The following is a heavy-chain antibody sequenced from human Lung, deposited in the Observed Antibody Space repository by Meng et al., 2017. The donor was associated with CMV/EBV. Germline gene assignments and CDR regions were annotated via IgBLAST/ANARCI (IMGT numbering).Heavy chain of an antibody. J-gene: IGHJ3*02. CDR2: IYYSGST. CDR1: DGSISSYY. Sequence: SETLSLTCTVSDGSISSYYWSWIRQPPGKGLEWIGYIYYSGSTNYNPSLKSRVTISVDTSKNQFSLKLSSVTAADTAVYYCARADGGDAFDIWGQGTMVTVSS. CDR3: ARADGGDAFDI. V-gene: IGHV4-59*01.